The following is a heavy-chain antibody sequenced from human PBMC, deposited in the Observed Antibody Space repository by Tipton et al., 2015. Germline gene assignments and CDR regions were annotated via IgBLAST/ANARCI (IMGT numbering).Heavy chain of an antibody. D-gene: IGHD5-24*01. CDR3: ARDLEHGMDV. V-gene: IGHV6-1*01. Sequence: GLVKPSQTLSLTCAISGESVSSNSAAWNWIRQSPSRGLEWLGRTYYRSKWYYDYAVSVKSRITTNPDTSKNQFSLTLNSVTAADTAVYYCARDLEHGMDVWGQGTTVTVSS. CDR2: TYYRSKWYY. CDR1: GESVSSNSAA. J-gene: IGHJ6*02.